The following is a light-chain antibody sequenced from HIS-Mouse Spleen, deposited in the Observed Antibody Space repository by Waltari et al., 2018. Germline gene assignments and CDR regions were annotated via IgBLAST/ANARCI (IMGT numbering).Light chain of an antibody. CDR2: RNN. Sequence: QSVLTQPPSASGTPGQRVTISCSGSSSTIGRNYLSWYQQLPGTAPKLLIYRNNQRPSGVPDRFSGSKSGTSASLAISGLRSEDEADYYCAAWDDSLSGPVFGGGTKLTVL. J-gene: IGLJ3*02. CDR1: SSTIGRNY. V-gene: IGLV1-47*01. CDR3: AAWDDSLSGPV.